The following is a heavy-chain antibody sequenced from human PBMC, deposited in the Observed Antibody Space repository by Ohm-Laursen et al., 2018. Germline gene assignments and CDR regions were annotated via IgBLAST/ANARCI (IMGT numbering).Heavy chain of an antibody. V-gene: IGHV3-48*03. CDR1: GFTFSNYE. Sequence: SLRLSCAAPGFTFSNYEMNWVRQAPGKGLEWVSYISSGGSTIYYADSVKGRFTISRDNARNSLYLQMNSLRADDTAVYYCARVSNCPRKDFQHWGQGTLVTVSS. CDR2: ISSGGSTI. J-gene: IGHJ1*01. D-gene: IGHD7-27*01. CDR3: ARVSNCPRKDFQH.